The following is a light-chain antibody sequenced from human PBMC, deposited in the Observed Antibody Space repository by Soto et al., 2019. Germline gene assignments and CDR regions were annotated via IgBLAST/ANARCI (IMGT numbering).Light chain of an antibody. J-gene: IGKJ3*01. CDR2: GAS. Sequence: EIVLTQTPGTLSLSPGERATLSCRASQSVSSNYLAWYQQKPGQAPRLLIYGASSRATGVPDRFSGSGSGTDFTLTISRLEPEDFAVYSCQHYGTSRVTFGPGTKVDIK. CDR1: QSVSSNY. CDR3: QHYGTSRVT. V-gene: IGKV3-20*01.